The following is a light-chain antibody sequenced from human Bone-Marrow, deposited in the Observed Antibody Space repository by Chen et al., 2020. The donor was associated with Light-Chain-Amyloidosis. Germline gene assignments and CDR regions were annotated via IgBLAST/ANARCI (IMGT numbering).Light chain of an antibody. Sequence: DIVMTQSPDSLAVSLGERATINCKSSQSIQYNSDNKNYLAWYQQKPGQPPKLLIYWASTRESGVPDRFRGSGSETDFTLPISSLQAEDVAVYYCQQYYSTPLTFGQGTRVEIK. CDR2: WAS. J-gene: IGKJ1*01. V-gene: IGKV4-1*01. CDR3: QQYYSTPLT. CDR1: QSIQYNSDNKNY.